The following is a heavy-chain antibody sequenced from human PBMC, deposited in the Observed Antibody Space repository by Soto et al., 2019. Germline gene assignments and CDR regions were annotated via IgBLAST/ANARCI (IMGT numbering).Heavy chain of an antibody. V-gene: IGHV1-69*12. Sequence: QVQLVQSGSEVKKPGSSVKVSCRASGGTFSSYAISWVRQAPGQGPEWMGGIIPMFGTAKYAQKFQGRVTSTADESRSTAYMELRSLRSEDTAVYYCAQTLGLAVAGPGRFDLWGRGTLVTVSS. D-gene: IGHD6-19*01. CDR1: GGTFSSYA. J-gene: IGHJ2*01. CDR3: AQTLGLAVAGPGRFDL. CDR2: IIPMFGTA.